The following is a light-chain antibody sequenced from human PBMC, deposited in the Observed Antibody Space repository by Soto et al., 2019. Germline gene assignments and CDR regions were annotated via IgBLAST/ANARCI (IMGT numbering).Light chain of an antibody. CDR2: DVN. J-gene: IGLJ2*01. CDR3: TSYTRISTLVL. V-gene: IGLV2-14*01. Sequence: QSVLTQPASVSGSPGQSITISCTGTSSDVGDYNYVSWYQQYPGKAPKLMIYDVNHRPSGVSNRFSGSKSGNTASLTISGVQAEDEADYFCTSYTRISTLVLFGGGTKLTVL. CDR1: SSDVGDYNY.